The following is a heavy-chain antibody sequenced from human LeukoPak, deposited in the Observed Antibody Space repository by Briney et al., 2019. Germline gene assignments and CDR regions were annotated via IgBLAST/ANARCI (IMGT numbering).Heavy chain of an antibody. J-gene: IGHJ4*02. V-gene: IGHV4-34*01. CDR3: ARDGSPTTVRGCSSTSCYVGYDY. CDR1: GGSFSGYY. Sequence: SETLSLTCAVYGGSFSGYYWSWIRQPPGKGLEWIGEINHSGSTNYNPSLKSRVTISVDTSKNQFSLKLSSVTAADTAVYYCARDGSPTTVRGCSSTSCYVGYDYWGRGTLVTVSS. D-gene: IGHD2-2*01. CDR2: INHSGST.